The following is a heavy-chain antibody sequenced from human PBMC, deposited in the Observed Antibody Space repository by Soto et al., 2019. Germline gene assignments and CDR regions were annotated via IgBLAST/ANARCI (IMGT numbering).Heavy chain of an antibody. CDR3: ARESEDLTSNFDY. J-gene: IGHJ4*02. CDR1: GFTFTRYS. Sequence: PGGSLRLSCAASGFTFTRYSMNWVRQAPGKGLEWVSSISSTTNYIYYADSMKGRFTASRDNAKNSVYLDMNSLSAGDTAVYYCARESEDLTSNFDYWGQGTLVTVSS. CDR2: ISSTTNYI. V-gene: IGHV3-21*01.